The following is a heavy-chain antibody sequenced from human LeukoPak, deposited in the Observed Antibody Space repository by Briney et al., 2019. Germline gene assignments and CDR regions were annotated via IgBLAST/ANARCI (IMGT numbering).Heavy chain of an antibody. CDR2: ISSSGGST. CDR3: AKATNYDFWSGFDY. Sequence: GGSLRLSCAASGFTFSSYAMNWVRQAPGKGLEWVSAISSSGGSTYYADSVKGRFTISRDNSKNTPYLQMNSLRAEDTAVYYCAKATNYDFWSGFDYWGQGTLVTVSS. J-gene: IGHJ4*02. V-gene: IGHV3-23*01. CDR1: GFTFSSYA. D-gene: IGHD3-3*01.